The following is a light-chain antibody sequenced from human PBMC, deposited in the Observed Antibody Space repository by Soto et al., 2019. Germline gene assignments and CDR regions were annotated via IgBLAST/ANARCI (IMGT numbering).Light chain of an antibody. Sequence: DIVMTQSPLSLPVTPGEPASISCRSSQSLLHSNGYNCLDWYLQKPGQSPQLLIYLGSNRASGVPDRFSGSGLGTDFTLKISRVEAEDVGVYYCMQTLQTPTFGQGTRVEIK. CDR2: LGS. CDR3: MQTLQTPT. V-gene: IGKV2-28*01. CDR1: QSLLHSNGYNC. J-gene: IGKJ1*01.